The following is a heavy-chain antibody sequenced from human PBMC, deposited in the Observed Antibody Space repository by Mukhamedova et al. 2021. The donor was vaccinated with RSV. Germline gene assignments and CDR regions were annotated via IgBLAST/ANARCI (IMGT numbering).Heavy chain of an antibody. CDR3: ARRVSGGSGGYRPYYFDY. D-gene: IGHD3-10*01. J-gene: IGHJ4*02. V-gene: IGHV1-69*01. Sequence: GRVTITADESTSTAYMELSSLRSEDTAVYYCARRVSGGSGGYRPYYFDYWGQGTLVTVSS.